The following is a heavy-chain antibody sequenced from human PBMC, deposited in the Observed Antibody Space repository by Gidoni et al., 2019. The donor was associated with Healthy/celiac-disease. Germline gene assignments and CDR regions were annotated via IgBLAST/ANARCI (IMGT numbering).Heavy chain of an antibody. CDR3: AKEPLVVPWRASWFDP. J-gene: IGHJ5*02. Sequence: EVQLLESGGGLVQPGGSLRLSCAASGFTFSSYAMSWVRQAPGKGLEWVSAISGSGGSTYYADSVKGRFTISRDNSKNTLYLQMNSLRAEDTAVYYCAKEPLVVPWRASWFDPWGQGTLVTVSS. CDR1: GFTFSSYA. V-gene: IGHV3-23*01. D-gene: IGHD3-22*01. CDR2: ISGSGGST.